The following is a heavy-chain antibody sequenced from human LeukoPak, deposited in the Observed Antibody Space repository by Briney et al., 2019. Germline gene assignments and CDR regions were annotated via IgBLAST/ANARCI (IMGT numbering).Heavy chain of an antibody. J-gene: IGHJ5*02. V-gene: IGHV1-18*01. Sequence: ASVTVSCKASGYTFTSYGISWVRQAPGQGLEWMGWISAYNGNTNYAQKLQGRVTMTTDTSTSTAYMELRSLRSDDTAVYYCAGIYCTNGVCRYYHGPWGQGTLVTVSS. CDR2: ISAYNGNT. D-gene: IGHD2-8*01. CDR3: AGIYCTNGVCRYYHGP. CDR1: GYTFTSYG.